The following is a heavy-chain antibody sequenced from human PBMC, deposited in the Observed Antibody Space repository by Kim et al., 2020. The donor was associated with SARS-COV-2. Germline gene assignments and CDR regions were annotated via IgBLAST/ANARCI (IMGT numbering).Heavy chain of an antibody. CDR1: GYTFTSYY. CDR3: ASRGWNDLYYYYMDV. D-gene: IGHD1-1*01. Sequence: ASVKVSCKASGYTFTSYYMHWVRQAPGQGLEWMGIINPSGGSTSYAQKFQGRVTMTRDTSTSTVYMELSSLRSEDTAVYYCASRGWNDLYYYYMDVWGKGTTVTVSS. J-gene: IGHJ6*03. CDR2: INPSGGST. V-gene: IGHV1-46*01.